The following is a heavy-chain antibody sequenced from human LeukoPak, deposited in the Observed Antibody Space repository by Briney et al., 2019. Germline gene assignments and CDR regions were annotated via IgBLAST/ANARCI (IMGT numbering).Heavy chain of an antibody. CDR1: GGPFSGYY. Sequence: ETLSLTCAVYGGPFSGYYWSWIRQPPGKGLEWVSSISSSGSYIYYADSVKGRFTISRDNAKNSLYLQMNSLRAEDTAVYYCARDGGYCSSTSCYYGIDYWGQGTLVTVSS. CDR2: ISSSGSYI. D-gene: IGHD2-2*01. V-gene: IGHV3-21*01. CDR3: ARDGGYCSSTSCYYGIDY. J-gene: IGHJ4*02.